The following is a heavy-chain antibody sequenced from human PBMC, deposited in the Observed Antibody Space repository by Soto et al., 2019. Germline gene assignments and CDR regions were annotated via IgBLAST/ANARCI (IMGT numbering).Heavy chain of an antibody. CDR1: GYTFTSYG. CDR2: ISPYNGDT. J-gene: IGHJ5*02. D-gene: IGHD2-2*02. V-gene: IGHV1-18*01. Sequence: QVQLVQSGTEVKKPGASVMVSCKTSGYTFTSYGISWVRQAPGQGLGWMGLISPYNGDTIYARKFQGRVIVTADTATSTVYMEQRSLRSDDTAVYYCVRDASSVYRGWWDPWGQGTLVTVSS. CDR3: VRDASSVYRGWWDP.